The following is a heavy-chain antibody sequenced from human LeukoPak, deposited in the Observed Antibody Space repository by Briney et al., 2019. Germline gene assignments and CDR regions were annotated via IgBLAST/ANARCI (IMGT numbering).Heavy chain of an antibody. CDR2: IYHSGST. CDR1: GGSISSSSYY. V-gene: IGHV4-39*07. J-gene: IGHJ3*02. Sequence: SETLSLTCTVSGGSISSSSYYWGWIRQPPGKGLEWIGYIYHSGSTYYNPSLKSRVTISVDRSKNQFSLKLSSVTAADTAVYYCARAGDAFDIWGQGTMVTVSS. CDR3: ARAGDAFDI.